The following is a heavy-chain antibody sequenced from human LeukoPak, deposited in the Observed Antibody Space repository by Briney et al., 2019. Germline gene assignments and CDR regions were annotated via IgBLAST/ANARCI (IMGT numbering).Heavy chain of an antibody. J-gene: IGHJ4*02. CDR3: ARAGPSSSWHQSDY. V-gene: IGHV3-66*01. CDR1: GFTVSRNY. CDR2: IYSGGRT. D-gene: IGHD6-13*01. Sequence: GGSLRLSCAASGFTVSRNYMSWVRQAPGKGLEWVSVIYSGGRTYYADSVEGRFTISRDNSKNTLYLQMNRLRAEDTAVYYCARAGPSSSWHQSDYWGQGTLVTVSS.